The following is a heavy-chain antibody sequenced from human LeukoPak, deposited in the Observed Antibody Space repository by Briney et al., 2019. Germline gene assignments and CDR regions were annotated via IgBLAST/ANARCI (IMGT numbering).Heavy chain of an antibody. Sequence: SETLSLTCAVSGGSISSSNWWSWVRQPPGKGLEWIGEIYHSGSTNYNPSLKSRVTISVDTSKNQFSLKLSSVTAADTAVYYCARGGHVLLWFGELFRFDYWGQGTLVTVSS. J-gene: IGHJ4*02. V-gene: IGHV4-4*02. D-gene: IGHD3-10*01. CDR3: ARGGHVLLWFGELFRFDY. CDR2: IYHSGST. CDR1: GGSISSSNW.